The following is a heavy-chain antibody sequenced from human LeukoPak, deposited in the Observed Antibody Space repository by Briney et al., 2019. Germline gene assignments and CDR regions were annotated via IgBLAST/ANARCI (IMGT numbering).Heavy chain of an antibody. D-gene: IGHD2-2*01. CDR3: ARGVMREDIVVVPAATVWFDP. Sequence: SETLSLTCAVSGGSFSGYYWSWIRQPPGKGLEWIGEINHSGSTNYNPSLKSRVTISVDTSKNQFSLKLSSVTAADTAVYYCARGVMREDIVVVPAATVWFDPWGQGTLVTVSS. CDR2: INHSGST. J-gene: IGHJ5*02. CDR1: GGSFSGYY. V-gene: IGHV4-34*01.